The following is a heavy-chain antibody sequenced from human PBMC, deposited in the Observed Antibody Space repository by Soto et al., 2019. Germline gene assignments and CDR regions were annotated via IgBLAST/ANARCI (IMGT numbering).Heavy chain of an antibody. V-gene: IGHV3-48*01. D-gene: IGHD7-27*01. CDR2: ISSSSTTI. J-gene: IGHJ6*03. Sequence: EVQLVESGGDLVQPGGSLRLSCAASGFTFITYNRNGVPQAPGKGLEWVSYISSSSTTIYYADSVKGRFTISRDNAKDSLYLQMNSLRAEDTAVYYCARGLTYYYYMDVWGKGTTVTVSS. CDR1: GFTFITYN. CDR3: ARGLTYYYYMDV.